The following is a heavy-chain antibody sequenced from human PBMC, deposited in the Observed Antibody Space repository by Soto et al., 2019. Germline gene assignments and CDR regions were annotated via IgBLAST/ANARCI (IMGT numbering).Heavy chain of an antibody. J-gene: IGHJ4*02. CDR1: GFTFSSYA. V-gene: IGHV3-23*01. CDR2: ISGSGGST. Sequence: PGGSLRLSCAASGFTFSSYAMSWVRQAPGKGLERVSAISGSGGSTYYADSVKGRFTISRDNSKNTLYLQMNSLRAEDTAVYYCAKDRLFWSGFIDYWGQGTLVTVSS. CDR3: AKDRLFWSGFIDY. D-gene: IGHD3-3*01.